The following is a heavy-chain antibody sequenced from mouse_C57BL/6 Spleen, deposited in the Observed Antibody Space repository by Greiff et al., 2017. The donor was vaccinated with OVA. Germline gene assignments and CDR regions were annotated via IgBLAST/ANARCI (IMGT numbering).Heavy chain of an antibody. V-gene: IGHV3-6*01. D-gene: IGHD2-4*01. CDR2: ISYDGSN. J-gene: IGHJ2*01. CDR1: GYSITSGYY. CDR3: ARDRVYYDNHYFDY. Sequence: DVKLQESGPGLVKPSQSLSLTCPVPGYSITSGYYWNWIRQFPGNKLEWMGYISYDGSNNYNPSLKNRISITRDTSKNQFFLKLNSVTTEDTATYYCARDRVYYDNHYFDYWGQGTTLTVSS.